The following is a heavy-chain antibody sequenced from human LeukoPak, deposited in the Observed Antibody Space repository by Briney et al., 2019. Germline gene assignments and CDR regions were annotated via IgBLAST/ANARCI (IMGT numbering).Heavy chain of an antibody. Sequence: GGSLRLSCAASGFTFKTYAMHWVRQAPGKGLEWVAVMSYDGRDIHYADSVKGRFTISRDNSKNTLYLQMNSLRAEDTAVYYCARAYYYDSSGYYLRGGGFDYWGQGTLVTASS. J-gene: IGHJ4*02. CDR3: ARAYYYDSSGYYLRGGGFDY. V-gene: IGHV3-30*04. D-gene: IGHD3-22*01. CDR1: GFTFKTYA. CDR2: MSYDGRDI.